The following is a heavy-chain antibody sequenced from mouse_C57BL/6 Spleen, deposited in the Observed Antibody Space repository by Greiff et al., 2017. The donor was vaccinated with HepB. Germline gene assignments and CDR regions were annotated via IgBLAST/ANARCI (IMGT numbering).Heavy chain of an antibody. CDR2: ISDGGSYT. D-gene: IGHD1-1*01. J-gene: IGHJ2*01. Sequence: EVQLVESGGGLVKPGGSLKLSCAASGFTFSSYAMSWVRQTPEKRLEWVATISDGGSYTYYPDNVKGRFTISRDNAKNNLYLQMSHLKSEDTAMYYCAREGYGSSRYYFDYWGQGTTLTVSS. V-gene: IGHV5-4*01. CDR1: GFTFSSYA. CDR3: AREGYGSSRYYFDY.